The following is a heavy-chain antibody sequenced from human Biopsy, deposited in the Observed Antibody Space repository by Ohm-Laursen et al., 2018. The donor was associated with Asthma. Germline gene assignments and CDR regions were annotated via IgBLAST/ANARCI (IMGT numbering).Heavy chain of an antibody. Sequence: SETLSLTCSVYGGSISSFYWSWIRQSPEKGLEWMGYVYWTGSTNYNPSLKSRVIISIDTYWNRVSLKLTSVTAADTAVYYCARGPELDVWGQGTTVTVSS. CDR2: VYWTGST. CDR3: ARGPELDV. V-gene: IGHV4-59*12. CDR1: GGSISSFY. J-gene: IGHJ6*02.